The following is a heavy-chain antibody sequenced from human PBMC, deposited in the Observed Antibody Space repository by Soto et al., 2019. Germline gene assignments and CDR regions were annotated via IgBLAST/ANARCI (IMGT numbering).Heavy chain of an antibody. CDR1: GGTFSSYA. Sequence: QVQLVQSGAEVKKPGSSVKVSCKASGGTFSSYAISWVRQAPGQGLEWMGGIIPIFGTANYAQKFQGRVTITADKSTSTAYMELSSLRSEDTVVYYCARIARTVLMVYAPPTGWGQGTLVTVSS. V-gene: IGHV1-69*06. D-gene: IGHD2-8*01. CDR2: IIPIFGTA. CDR3: ARIARTVLMVYAPPTG. J-gene: IGHJ4*02.